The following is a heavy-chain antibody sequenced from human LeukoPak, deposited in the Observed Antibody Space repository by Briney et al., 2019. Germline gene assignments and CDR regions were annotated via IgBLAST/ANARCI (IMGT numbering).Heavy chain of an antibody. D-gene: IGHD1-26*01. CDR3: ARENSGSYREFDY. V-gene: IGHV4-4*07. CDR2: IYTSGST. CDR1: GGSISSYY. Sequence: SETLSLTCTVSGGSISSYYWSWIRQPAGKELEWIGRIYTSGSTNYNASLKSRVSMSVDTSKNQFSLKPSSVTAADTAVFYCARENSGSYREFDYWGQGTLVTVSS. J-gene: IGHJ4*02.